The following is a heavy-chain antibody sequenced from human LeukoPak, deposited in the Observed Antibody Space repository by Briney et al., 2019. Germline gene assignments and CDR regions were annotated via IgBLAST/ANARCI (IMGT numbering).Heavy chain of an antibody. CDR1: GFTFSDYG. D-gene: IGHD3-16*02. CDR2: IRYDGSNK. Sequence: PGGSLRLSCAASGFTFSDYGMHWVRQAPGKGLEWVAFIRYDGSNKYYADSVKGRFTISRDNSKNTVYLQMNSLKTEDTAVYYCTTNPEYYDYVWGSYRYSVDYWGQGTLVTVSS. CDR3: TTNPEYYDYVWGSYRYSVDY. V-gene: IGHV3-30*02. J-gene: IGHJ4*02.